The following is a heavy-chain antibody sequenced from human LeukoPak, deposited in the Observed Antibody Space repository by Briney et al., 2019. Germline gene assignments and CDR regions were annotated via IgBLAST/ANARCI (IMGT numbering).Heavy chain of an antibody. J-gene: IGHJ4*02. CDR1: GGSISSSSYY. V-gene: IGHV4-39*01. CDR3: ARRAQLAPRQPRDY. D-gene: IGHD6-6*01. Sequence: PSETLSLTCTVSGGSISSSSYYWGWIRQPPGKGLEWIGSIYYSGSTYYNPSLKSRVTISVDTSKNQFSLKLSSVTAADTAVYYCARRAQLAPRQPRDYWGQGTPVTVSS. CDR2: IYYSGST.